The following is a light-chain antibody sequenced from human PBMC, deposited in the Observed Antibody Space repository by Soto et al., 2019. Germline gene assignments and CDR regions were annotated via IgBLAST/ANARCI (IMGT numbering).Light chain of an antibody. CDR3: PSYTSCPPLHV. Sequence: QSVLTQPASVSGSPGQSIAISCTGVRTDVDGYDYVSWYQQHPGQAPQLIIYDVYNRPSGVSHRFSGSKSGDTASLTISGLQAEDEAYYYCPSYTSCPPLHVFGPGSEV. CDR2: DVY. V-gene: IGLV2-14*03. J-gene: IGLJ1*01. CDR1: RTDVDGYDY.